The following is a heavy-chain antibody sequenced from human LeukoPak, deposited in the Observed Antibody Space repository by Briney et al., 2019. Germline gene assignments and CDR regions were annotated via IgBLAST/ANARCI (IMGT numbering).Heavy chain of an antibody. CDR2: INHSGST. D-gene: IGHD3-22*01. Sequence: RASETLSPTCAVYGGSFSGYYWSWIRQPPGKGLEWIGEINHSGSTNYSPSLKSRVTISVDTSKNQFSLKLSSVTAADTAVYYCARHGPGADYYDSSGYYYYWYFDLWGRGTLVTVSS. CDR1: GGSFSGYY. V-gene: IGHV4-34*01. J-gene: IGHJ2*01. CDR3: ARHGPGADYYDSSGYYYYWYFDL.